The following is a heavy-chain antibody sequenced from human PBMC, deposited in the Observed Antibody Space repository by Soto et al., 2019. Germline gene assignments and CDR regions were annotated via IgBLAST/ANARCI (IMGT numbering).Heavy chain of an antibody. CDR2: ISGSGGST. V-gene: IGHV3-23*01. J-gene: IGHJ3*02. CDR1: GITFSSYA. CDR3: AKDPTQCRRHPAPI. Sequence: LRLSCTASGITFSSYAMSWVRQAPGKGLEWVSAISGSGGSTYYADSVKGRFTISRDNSKNTLYLQMNSLRAEDKAVYYCAKDPTQCRRHPAPIWGQGTRVT.